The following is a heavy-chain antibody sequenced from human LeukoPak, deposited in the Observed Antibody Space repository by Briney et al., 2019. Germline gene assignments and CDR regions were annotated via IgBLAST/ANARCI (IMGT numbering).Heavy chain of an antibody. D-gene: IGHD6-13*01. V-gene: IGHV3-30*02. J-gene: IGHJ4*02. CDR3: AKDLKAAAAVDY. Sequence: GGSLRLSCAASGFTFSSYGMHWVRQAPGKGLEWVAFIRYDGSNKYYADSVKGRFTICRDNSKNTLYLQMNSLRAEDTAVYYCAKDLKAAAAVDYWGQGTLVTVSS. CDR1: GFTFSSYG. CDR2: IRYDGSNK.